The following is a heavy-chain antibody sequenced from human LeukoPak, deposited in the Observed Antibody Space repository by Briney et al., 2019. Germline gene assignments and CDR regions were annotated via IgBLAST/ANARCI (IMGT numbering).Heavy chain of an antibody. V-gene: IGHV4-59*01. CDR1: GGSINTYY. CDR2: IYYSGST. J-gene: IGHJ4*02. CDR3: ARIGHEDYYFDY. Sequence: SETLSLTCTVSGGSINTYYWSWIRQPPGKGLEWIGYIYYSGSTNYNPSLKSRVTISVDTSKNQFSLKLSSVTAADTAVYYCARIGHEDYYFDYWGQGTLVTVSS.